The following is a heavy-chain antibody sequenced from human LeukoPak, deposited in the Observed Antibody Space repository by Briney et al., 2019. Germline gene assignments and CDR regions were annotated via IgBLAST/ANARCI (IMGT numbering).Heavy chain of an antibody. CDR1: GGSFSRYA. V-gene: IGHV1-69*13. Sequence: ASVKVSCKASGGSFSRYAISWVRQAPGQGLEWMGGIIPIFGTANYAQKFQGRVTITADESTRTAYMELRTLRSEDTAIYYCARTAARRFDYWGQGTLVTVSS. J-gene: IGHJ4*02. D-gene: IGHD6-6*01. CDR3: ARTAARRFDY. CDR2: IIPIFGTA.